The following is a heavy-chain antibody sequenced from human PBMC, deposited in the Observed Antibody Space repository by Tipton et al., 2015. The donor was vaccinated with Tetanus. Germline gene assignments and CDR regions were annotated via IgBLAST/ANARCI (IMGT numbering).Heavy chain of an antibody. CDR2: INHSGST. V-gene: IGHV4-34*01. Sequence: LRLSCAVSGGSFSGFYWSWIRQPPGKGLEWTGEINHSGSTNYNPSLQSRITMSFDKSKNQFSLRLTSVTAADTAIYYCVRSRIAVARYFDLWGRCTLVTVSS. D-gene: IGHD6-19*01. J-gene: IGHJ2*01. CDR1: GGSFSGFY. CDR3: VRSRIAVARYFDL.